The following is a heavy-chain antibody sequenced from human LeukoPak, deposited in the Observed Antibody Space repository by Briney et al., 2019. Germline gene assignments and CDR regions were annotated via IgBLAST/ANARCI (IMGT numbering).Heavy chain of an antibody. CDR1: GFTFSNYG. J-gene: IGHJ3*02. CDR3: ARDLEDSSPFGAFDM. Sequence: PGGSLRLSCAASGFTFSNYGMHWVRQAPGKGLEWVAAIWCDGSRKYYADSVKGRLTISRDNSKNTLYLQMNRLRAEDTAVYYCARDLEDSSPFGAFDMWGQGTMVTVSS. V-gene: IGHV3-33*01. D-gene: IGHD3-22*01. CDR2: IWCDGSRK.